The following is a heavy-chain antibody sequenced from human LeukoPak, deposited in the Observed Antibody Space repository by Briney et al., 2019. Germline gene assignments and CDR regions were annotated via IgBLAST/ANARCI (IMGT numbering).Heavy chain of an antibody. V-gene: IGHV1-2*02. CDR1: GYTFTSYF. J-gene: IGHJ3*02. D-gene: IGHD3-22*01. Sequence: ASVKVSCKASGYTFTSYFMYWVRQAPGQGLEWMGWINPNSGDTNYAQKFQGRVSMTGDTSISTAYMELSRLRSDDTAVYYCARTLVVINDAFDIWGQGTMVTVSS. CDR2: INPNSGDT. CDR3: ARTLVVINDAFDI.